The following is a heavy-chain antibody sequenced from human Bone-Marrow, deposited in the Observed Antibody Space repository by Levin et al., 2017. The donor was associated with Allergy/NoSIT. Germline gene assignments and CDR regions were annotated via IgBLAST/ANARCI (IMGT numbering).Heavy chain of an antibody. V-gene: IGHV3-21*01. J-gene: IGHJ4*02. CDR1: GFAFSDYS. Sequence: GESLKISCAASGFAFSDYSMNWVRQAPGKGLEWVSSISVFTGNAYYSDSVKGRFTISRDNAMNSLYLQMNSLRDEDTAVYYCAGERIAVGHILHFDYWGQGALVTVSS. CDR2: ISVFTGNA. D-gene: IGHD2-21*01. CDR3: AGERIAVGHILHFDY.